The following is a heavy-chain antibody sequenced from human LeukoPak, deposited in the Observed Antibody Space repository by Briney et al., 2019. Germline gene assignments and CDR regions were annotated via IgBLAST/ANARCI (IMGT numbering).Heavy chain of an antibody. D-gene: IGHD3-9*01. J-gene: IGHJ4*02. CDR3: ARGLPGSYGRDY. CDR1: GFTISNYW. V-gene: IGHV3-74*03. CDR2: INSDDTYR. Sequence: PGGSLRLSCAASGFTISNYWMDWVRQAPGKGLAWVSLINSDDTYRKYADSVRGRFAISRDNAKNTLYLQMNSLTAEDTAVYYCARGLPGSYGRDYWGQGTLVTVSS.